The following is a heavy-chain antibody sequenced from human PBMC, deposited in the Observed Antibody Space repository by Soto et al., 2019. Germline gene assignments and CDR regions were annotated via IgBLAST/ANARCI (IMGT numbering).Heavy chain of an antibody. V-gene: IGHV4-31*03. CDR3: ARILAVAGTGAVDY. Sequence: QVQLQESGPGLVKPSQTLSLTCTVSGGSISSGGYYWSWIRQHPGKGLEWIGYIYYSGSTYYNPSLKSRVTISVDTSKNQFSLKLSSLTAADTAVYYCARILAVAGTGAVDYWGQGTLVTVSS. CDR1: GGSISSGGYY. J-gene: IGHJ4*02. CDR2: IYYSGST. D-gene: IGHD6-19*01.